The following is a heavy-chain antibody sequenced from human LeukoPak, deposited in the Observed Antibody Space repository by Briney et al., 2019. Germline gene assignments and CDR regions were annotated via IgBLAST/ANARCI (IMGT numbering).Heavy chain of an antibody. CDR2: IYHSGIT. CDR3: ATLVSTRYYFDY. V-gene: IGHV4-38-2*02. Sequence: SETLSLTCTVSDYSISGGYGYYWGWIRQPPGKGLEWIGNIYHSGITYYNHFNSPLKSRVTISIDTSKNQFSLRLTSVTAADTAVYFCATLVSTRYYFDYWGQGTLVTVSS. CDR1: DYSISGGYGYY. J-gene: IGHJ4*02. D-gene: IGHD5/OR15-5a*01.